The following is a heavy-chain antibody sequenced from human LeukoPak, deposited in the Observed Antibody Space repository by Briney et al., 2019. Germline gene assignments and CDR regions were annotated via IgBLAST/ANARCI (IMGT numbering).Heavy chain of an antibody. D-gene: IGHD3-22*01. CDR2: LWFDGSNT. Sequence: GRSLRLSCAASGFTFSSYGMHWVRQAPGKGLEWVAVLWFDGSNTYYADSVKSRFTISRDTSKNTLYLQMNSLRAEDTAVYYFAKDPYYYDSSDYLRDVRGYFDLWGRGTLVTVSS. CDR1: GFTFSSYG. J-gene: IGHJ2*01. V-gene: IGHV3-33*06. CDR3: AKDPYYYDSSDYLRDVRGYFDL.